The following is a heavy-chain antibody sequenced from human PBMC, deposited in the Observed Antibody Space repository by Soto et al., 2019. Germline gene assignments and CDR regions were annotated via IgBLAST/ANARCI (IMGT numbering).Heavy chain of an antibody. D-gene: IGHD1-26*01. V-gene: IGHV3-23*01. CDR1: GFTFSNYA. J-gene: IGHJ4*02. CDR3: AKVPVGATGRFDY. Sequence: GGSLRLSCAGSGFTFSNYAMSWVRQAPGKGLAWVSAISGSGGSTYYADSVKGRFTISRDNSKNTLYLQMNNLRAEDTALYYCAKVPVGATGRFDYWGQGTLVTVSS. CDR2: ISGSGGST.